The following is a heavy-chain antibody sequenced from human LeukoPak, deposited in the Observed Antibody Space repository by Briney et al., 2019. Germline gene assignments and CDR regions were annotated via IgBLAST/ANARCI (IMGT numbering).Heavy chain of an antibody. J-gene: IGHJ4*02. CDR1: GYTFTSYY. CDR3: ARGGPRGDTAMVLTY. D-gene: IGHD5-18*01. CDR2: INPSGGST. Sequence: ASVKVSCKASGYTFTSYYMHWVRQAPGQGLEWMGIINPSGGSTSYAQKFQGRVTMTRDTSTGTVYMELSSLRSEDTAVYYCARGGPRGDTAMVLTYWGQGTLVTVSS. V-gene: IGHV1-46*01.